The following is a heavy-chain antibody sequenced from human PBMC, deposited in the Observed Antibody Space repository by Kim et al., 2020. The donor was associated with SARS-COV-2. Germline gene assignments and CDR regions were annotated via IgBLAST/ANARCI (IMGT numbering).Heavy chain of an antibody. CDR1: GFTVSSNY. D-gene: IGHD6-13*01. J-gene: IGHJ6*02. Sequence: GGSLRLSCAASGFTVSSNYMSWVRQAPGKGLEWVSVIYSGGSTYYADSVKGRFTISRDNSKNTLYLQMNSLRAEDTAVYYCATQQLGRGYYYYGMDVWGQGTTVTVSS. CDR2: IYSGGST. CDR3: ATQQLGRGYYYYGMDV. V-gene: IGHV3-53*01.